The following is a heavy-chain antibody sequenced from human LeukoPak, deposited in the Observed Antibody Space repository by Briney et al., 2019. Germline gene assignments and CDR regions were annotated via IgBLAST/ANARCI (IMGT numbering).Heavy chain of an antibody. CDR1: GGSISSYY. Sequence: PSETLSLTCTVSGGSISSYYWSWIRQPAGKGLEWIGRIYTSGSPYYNPSLESRVTISVDTSKNEFSLRLGFVTAADTAVYYCARERGDNYESSGYRDYWGQGTLVTVSS. J-gene: IGHJ4*02. CDR2: IYTSGSP. CDR3: ARERGDNYESSGYRDY. D-gene: IGHD3-22*01. V-gene: IGHV4-4*07.